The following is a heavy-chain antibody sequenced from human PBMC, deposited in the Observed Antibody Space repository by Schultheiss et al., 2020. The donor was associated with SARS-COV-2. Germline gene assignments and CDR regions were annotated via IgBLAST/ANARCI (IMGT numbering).Heavy chain of an antibody. J-gene: IGHJ6*02. D-gene: IGHD6-13*01. CDR3: AKDGYSSRWTYYYYGMDV. CDR1: GFTFSSYG. CDR2: IRDDGSNK. Sequence: GGSLRLSCAASGFTFSSYGIHWVRQSPGKGLEWVAVIRDDGSNKYYADSVKGRFTISRDNSKNTLYLQMNSLRAEDTAVYYCAKDGYSSRWTYYYYGMDVWGQGTTVTVSS. V-gene: IGHV3-30*02.